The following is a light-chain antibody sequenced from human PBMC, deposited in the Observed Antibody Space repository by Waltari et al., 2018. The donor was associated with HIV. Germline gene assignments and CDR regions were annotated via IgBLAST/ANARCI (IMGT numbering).Light chain of an antibody. CDR2: EFS. Sequence: QSALTQPASVSGSPGQSITLPCTGSSSDIGTQNNVSWYQQHPCKAPKLLLYEFSNRPSGVSNRFSASKSGNTASLTISGLQAEDEGDFYCSSYTMSETVVFGGGTRLTVL. CDR1: SSDIGTQNN. V-gene: IGLV2-14*01. CDR3: SSYTMSETVV. J-gene: IGLJ2*01.